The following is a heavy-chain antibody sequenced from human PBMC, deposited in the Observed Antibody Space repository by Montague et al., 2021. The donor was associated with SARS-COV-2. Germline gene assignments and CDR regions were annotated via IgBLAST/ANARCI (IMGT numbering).Heavy chain of an antibody. V-gene: IGHV4-61*01. Sequence: SGTLSLTCSVSGVSISSGSYYWSWVRQPPGKGLEWIGYVYHTGSTNYNPSLKSRVTLSIDTSKNQFSLNLTSVTAADTAVYYCVREKYYFDDSGSKWGQGTLVTV. D-gene: IGHD3-22*01. CDR1: GVSISSGSYY. CDR2: VYHTGST. CDR3: VREKYYFDDSGSK. J-gene: IGHJ4*02.